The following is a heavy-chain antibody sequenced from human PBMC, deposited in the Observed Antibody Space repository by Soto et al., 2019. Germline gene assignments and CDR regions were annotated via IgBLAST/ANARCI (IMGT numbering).Heavy chain of an antibody. CDR3: AKPVYGSGSPDY. V-gene: IGHV3-23*01. CDR1: GLNFNGYT. J-gene: IGHJ4*02. CDR2: IAETGSST. Sequence: GGSLRLSCATSGLNFNGYTMSWVRQAPAQGLEWVSGIAETGSSTYYADSVKGRFTISGDNSENTLYLQMNNLRAEDTAIYYCAKPVYGSGSPDYWGQGTLVTVSS. D-gene: IGHD3-10*01.